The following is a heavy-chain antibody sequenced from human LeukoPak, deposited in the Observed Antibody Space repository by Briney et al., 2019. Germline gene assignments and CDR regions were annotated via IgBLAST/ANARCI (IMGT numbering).Heavy chain of an antibody. V-gene: IGHV3-30*02. Sequence: GGSLRLSCAASGFTFSSYGMHWVRQAPGKGLEWVAFIRYDGSNKYYADSVKGRFTISRDNSKNTLYLQMNSLRAEDTAVYYCAKDSWVVATIPGTFDHWGQGTLVTVSS. D-gene: IGHD5-12*01. CDR1: GFTFSSYG. CDR3: AKDSWVVATIPGTFDH. CDR2: IRYDGSNK. J-gene: IGHJ4*02.